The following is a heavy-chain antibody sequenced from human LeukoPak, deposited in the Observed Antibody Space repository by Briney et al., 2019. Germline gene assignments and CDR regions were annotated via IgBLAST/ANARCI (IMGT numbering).Heavy chain of an antibody. CDR3: AKVTYSSGWYRGDSFDY. J-gene: IGHJ4*01. CDR1: GFTFSSYA. CDR2: IRGNSGST. V-gene: IGHV3-23*01. D-gene: IGHD6-19*01. Sequence: GGSLRLSCAASGFTFSSYAMSWVRQAPGKGLEWVSAIRGNSGSTYYADSGKGRFTISRDTSKNTLYLQMSSLRAGDTAVYYCAKVTYSSGWYRGDSFDYWGHGTLGTVSS.